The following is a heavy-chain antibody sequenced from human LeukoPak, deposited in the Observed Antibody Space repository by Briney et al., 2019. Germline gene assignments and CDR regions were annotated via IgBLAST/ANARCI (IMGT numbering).Heavy chain of an antibody. J-gene: IGHJ4*02. V-gene: IGHV3-30*02. CDR3: AKGALSLMGVFDY. Sequence: GGSLRLSCAASGFTFSYYGMYWVRQAPGKGLEWVAFVRYDGNDKYYADSVKGRFIISRDNSKNTLYVQMNSLRGEDTAVYYCAKGALSLMGVFDYWGQGTLVTVSS. CDR1: GFTFSYYG. D-gene: IGHD2-8*01. CDR2: VRYDGNDK.